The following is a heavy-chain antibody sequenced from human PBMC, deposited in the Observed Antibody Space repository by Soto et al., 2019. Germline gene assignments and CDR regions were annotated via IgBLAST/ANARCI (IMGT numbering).Heavy chain of an antibody. CDR2: TYYRSKWYN. CDR3: ARVGLDSSSIVYFDY. CDR1: GDSVSSNSAA. D-gene: IGHD6-6*01. V-gene: IGHV6-1*01. Sequence: SQTLSLTFAISGDSVSSNSAAWNWIRQSPSRGLEWLGRTYYRSKWYNDYAVSVKSRITISVDTSKNQFSLKLSSVTAADTAVYYCARVGLDSSSIVYFDYWGQGTLVTVSS. J-gene: IGHJ4*02.